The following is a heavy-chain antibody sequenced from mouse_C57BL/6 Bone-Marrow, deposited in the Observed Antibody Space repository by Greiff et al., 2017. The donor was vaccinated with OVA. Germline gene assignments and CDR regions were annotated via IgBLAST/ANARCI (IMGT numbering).Heavy chain of an antibody. J-gene: IGHJ1*03. V-gene: IGHV1-69*01. CDR3: ARECNAADAMNSWG. D-gene: IGHD6-5*01. Sequence: VQLQQPGAELVMPGASVKLSCKASGYTFTSYWMHWVKQRPGQGLEWIGEIDPSDSYTNYNQKFKGKSTLTVDKSSSTAYMQLSSLTSEDSAVYYCARECNAADAMNSWGRGKGTTVT. CDR2: IDPSDSYT. CDR1: GYTFTSYW.